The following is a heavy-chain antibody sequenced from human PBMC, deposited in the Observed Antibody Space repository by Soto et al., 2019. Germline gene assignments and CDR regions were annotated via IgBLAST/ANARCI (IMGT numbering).Heavy chain of an antibody. D-gene: IGHD3-10*01. Sequence: QVQLVESGGGVVQPGRSLRLSCAASGFTFSSYGMHWVRQAPGKGLEWVAVISYDGSNKYYADSVKGRFTISRDNSKNTLYLQMNSLRAEDTAVYYCAKDGVAWRYGSRSSPDYWGQGTLVTVSS. CDR2: ISYDGSNK. J-gene: IGHJ4*02. V-gene: IGHV3-30*18. CDR3: AKDGVAWRYGSRSSPDY. CDR1: GFTFSSYG.